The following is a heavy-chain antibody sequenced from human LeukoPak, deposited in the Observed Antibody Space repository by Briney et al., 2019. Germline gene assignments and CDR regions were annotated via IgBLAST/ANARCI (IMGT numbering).Heavy chain of an antibody. Sequence: SETLSLTCTVSGGSISSYYWSWIRQPAGKGLEWIGRIYTSGSTNYNPSLKSRVTMSVDTSKNQFSLKLSSVTAADTAVYYCARGGLTGTTNYYYGMDVWGQGTTVTVSS. D-gene: IGHD1-7*01. CDR1: GGSISSYY. V-gene: IGHV4-4*07. J-gene: IGHJ6*02. CDR2: IYTSGST. CDR3: ARGGLTGTTNYYYGMDV.